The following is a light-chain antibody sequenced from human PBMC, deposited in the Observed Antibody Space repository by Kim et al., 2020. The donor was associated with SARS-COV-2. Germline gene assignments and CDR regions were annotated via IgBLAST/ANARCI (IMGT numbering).Light chain of an antibody. Sequence: EIVLTQSPATLSLSPGQRATLSCRASQSVSIYLAWYQQKPGQAPRLLIYDASNRVTGIPARFSGSGSGTDFTLTISSLEPEDFAVYYCQQRSNWPRTFGQGTRLEIK. V-gene: IGKV3-11*01. J-gene: IGKJ5*01. CDR3: QQRSNWPRT. CDR1: QSVSIY. CDR2: DAS.